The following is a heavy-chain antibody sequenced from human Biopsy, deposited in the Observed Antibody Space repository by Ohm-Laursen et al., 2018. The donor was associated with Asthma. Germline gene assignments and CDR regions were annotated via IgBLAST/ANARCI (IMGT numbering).Heavy chain of an antibody. V-gene: IGHV3-30*03. D-gene: IGHD2-21*02. J-gene: IGHJ6*02. CDR3: ASYEVVTAILPMDV. CDR1: GFVFSQYG. CDR2: ISFDGSNK. Sequence: SLRLSCAAAGFVFSQYGMHWVRQAPGKGLEWVAVISFDGSNKYYGDSVKGRFTIARDNSKNTVYLQMNSLRAEDTAVYYCASYEVVTAILPMDVWGQGTTVTVSS.